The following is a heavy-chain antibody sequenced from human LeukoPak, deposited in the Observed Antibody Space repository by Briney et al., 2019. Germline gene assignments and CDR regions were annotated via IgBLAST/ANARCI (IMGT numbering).Heavy chain of an antibody. CDR1: EFTFSSYW. D-gene: IGHD5-24*01. Sequence: GGSLRLSCAASEFTFSSYWMNWVRQAPGKGLEWVANIKQDGSEKYYVDSVKGRFTISRDNAKNSLYLQMNSLRAEDTAVYYCARDGSRDGYAGFDCWGQGTLVTVSS. J-gene: IGHJ4*02. CDR2: IKQDGSEK. CDR3: ARDGSRDGYAGFDC. V-gene: IGHV3-7*01.